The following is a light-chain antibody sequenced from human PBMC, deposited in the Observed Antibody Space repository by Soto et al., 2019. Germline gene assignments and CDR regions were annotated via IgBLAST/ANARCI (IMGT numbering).Light chain of an antibody. CDR2: GAS. J-gene: IGKJ1*01. CDR3: QQYGSSPRT. V-gene: IGKV3-20*01. CDR1: QSISSNY. Sequence: EIVLTQSPGTLSMSPGERATLSCRASQSISSNYLAWYQQKPGQAPRLLIYGASSRATGIPDRFSGSGSGTDFPLTISRLEAEDVADYYCQQYGSSPRTFGQGTKVEFK.